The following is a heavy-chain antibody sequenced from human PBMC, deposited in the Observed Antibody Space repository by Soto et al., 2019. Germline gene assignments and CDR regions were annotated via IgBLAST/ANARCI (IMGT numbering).Heavy chain of an antibody. J-gene: IGHJ3*02. V-gene: IGHV3-23*01. Sequence: GGSLRLSCAASGFTFSSYSMTWVRQAPGKGLEWVAHITASGGTTYYADSVKGRFTISRDTSRSTLYLQMNSLRAEDTALYYCAKCMQAYWNYDAHHIWGQGTMVTVSS. CDR1: GFTFSSYS. CDR3: AKCMQAYWNYDAHHI. D-gene: IGHD1-7*01. CDR2: ITASGGTT.